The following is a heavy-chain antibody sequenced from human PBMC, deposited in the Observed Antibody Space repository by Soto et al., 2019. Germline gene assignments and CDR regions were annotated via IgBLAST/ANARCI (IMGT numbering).Heavy chain of an antibody. J-gene: IGHJ5*02. CDR2: INAGNGNT. CDR3: AREGVRYFDWLLSYNWFDP. CDR1: GYTFTSYA. D-gene: IGHD3-9*01. V-gene: IGHV1-3*01. Sequence: GASVKVSCKASGYTFTSYAMHWVRQAPGQRLEWMGWINAGNGNTKYSQKFQGRVTITRDTSASTAYMELSSLRSEDTAVYYCAREGVRYFDWLLSYNWFDPWGQGTLVTVSS.